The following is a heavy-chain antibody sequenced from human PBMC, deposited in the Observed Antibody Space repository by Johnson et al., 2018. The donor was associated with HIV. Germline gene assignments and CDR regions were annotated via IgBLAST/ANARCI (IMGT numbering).Heavy chain of an antibody. CDR1: GFTFDDYA. CDR3: AKGGYDSEDAFDI. CDR2: ISWNSGSI. D-gene: IGHD3-22*01. J-gene: IGHJ3*02. V-gene: IGHV3-9*01. Sequence: VQLVESGGGLVQPGRSLRLSCAASGFTFDDYAMHWVRQAPGKGLEWASGISWNSGSIGYADSVKGRFTISRDNAKNSLYLQMNSLRAEDTALYYCAKGGYDSEDAFDIWGQGTMVTVSS.